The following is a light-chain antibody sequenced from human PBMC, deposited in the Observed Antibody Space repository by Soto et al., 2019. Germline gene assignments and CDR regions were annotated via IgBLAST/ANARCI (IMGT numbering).Light chain of an antibody. CDR3: QQYGRPPRT. J-gene: IGKJ1*01. CDR2: GAS. Sequence: EIVLTQSPGTLSLSPGERATLSCRGSQSVLKNYLAWYQQKPGQPPRLLIYGASSRATGIPDRFNGSGSGTDFTLTINRLEPEDFAVYYCQQYGRPPRTFGQGTKVEIK. V-gene: IGKV3-20*01. CDR1: QSVLKNY.